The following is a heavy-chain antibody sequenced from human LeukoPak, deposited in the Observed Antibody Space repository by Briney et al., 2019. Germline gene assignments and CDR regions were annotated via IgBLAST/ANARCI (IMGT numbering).Heavy chain of an antibody. CDR1: GFNFSNYA. V-gene: IGHV3-9*01. D-gene: IGHD6-19*01. Sequence: GGSLRLSCATSGFNFSNYAMSWVRQPPGKGLEWVSGISWNSGTIDYADSVRGRFTISRDNAKNSLYLQMDSLRVEDTAFYYCAKDNRRHYTSGPNPDSLHWGQGALVTVSS. CDR3: AKDNRRHYTSGPNPDSLH. CDR2: ISWNSGTI. J-gene: IGHJ4*02.